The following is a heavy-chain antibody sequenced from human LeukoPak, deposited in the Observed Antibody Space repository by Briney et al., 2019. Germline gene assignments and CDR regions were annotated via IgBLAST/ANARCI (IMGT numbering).Heavy chain of an antibody. CDR3: ALQPITLSI. CDR1: GYTFTGYY. CDR2: INPDSGDT. J-gene: IGHJ3*02. D-gene: IGHD1-20*01. V-gene: IGHV1-2*02. Sequence: GASVKVSCKASGYTFTGYYMHWVRQAPGQGLEWMGWINPDSGDTNYAQKFQGRVTMTRDTSISTAYMDLSSLRSDDTAVYYCALQPITLSIWGQGTMVTVSS.